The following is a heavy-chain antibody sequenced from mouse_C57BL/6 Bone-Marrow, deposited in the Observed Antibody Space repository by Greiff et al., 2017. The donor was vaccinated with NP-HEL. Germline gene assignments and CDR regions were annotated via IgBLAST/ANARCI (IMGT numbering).Heavy chain of an antibody. Sequence: QVQLQQSGPELVKPGASVKISCKASGYTFSTSWMNWMKQRPGKGLEWIGRIYPGDGDTHYSGNFEGKASLTADKSSNSAYMQLRRLTSEDAAVYFYARGESWGAFFDYGGQGTTLTVSS. J-gene: IGHJ2*01. CDR1: GYTFSTSW. D-gene: IGHD6-1*01. V-gene: IGHV1-82*01. CDR3: ARGESWGAFFDY. CDR2: IYPGDGDT.